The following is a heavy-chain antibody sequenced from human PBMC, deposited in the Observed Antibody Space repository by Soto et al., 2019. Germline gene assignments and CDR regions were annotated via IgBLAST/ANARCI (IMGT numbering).Heavy chain of an antibody. D-gene: IGHD2-2*01. J-gene: IGHJ6*02. CDR1: GGTISSYS. V-gene: IGHV1-69*13. CDR2: IIPIFGTA. CDR3: ARWAVPAAHRDYYYYYGMDV. Sequence: SAKVTSGASGGTISSYSSCWVRQAPGQGLEWMGGIIPIFGTANYAQNFQGRVTITADESTSAAYMELSSLRSEDTAVYYCARWAVPAAHRDYYYYYGMDVWGQGTTVTVS.